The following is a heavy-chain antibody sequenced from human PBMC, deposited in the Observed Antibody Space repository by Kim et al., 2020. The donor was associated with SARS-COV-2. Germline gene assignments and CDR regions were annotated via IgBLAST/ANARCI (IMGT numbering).Heavy chain of an antibody. Sequence: SETLSLTCTVSGGSISSGDYYWSWIRQPPGKGLEWIGYIYYSGSTYYNPSLKSRVTISVDTSKNQFSLKLSSVTAADTAVYYCAREVVVVAATKVAFDIWGQGTMVTVSS. J-gene: IGHJ3*02. D-gene: IGHD2-15*01. CDR2: IYYSGST. V-gene: IGHV4-30-4*01. CDR3: AREVVVVAATKVAFDI. CDR1: GGSISSGDYY.